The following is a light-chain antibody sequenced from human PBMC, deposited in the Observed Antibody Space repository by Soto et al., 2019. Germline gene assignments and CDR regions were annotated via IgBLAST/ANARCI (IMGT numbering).Light chain of an antibody. Sequence: DIQMTQSPSTLSASVGDRVTLTCRASRSVSDWLAWYQQKPGKAPKLLIYKASNLESGVPSRFSGSGSGTEFTLTISSLQPDDSATYYCQQYNTFSPYTFGQGTKLEIK. CDR3: QQYNTFSPYT. V-gene: IGKV1-5*03. CDR2: KAS. CDR1: RSVSDW. J-gene: IGKJ2*01.